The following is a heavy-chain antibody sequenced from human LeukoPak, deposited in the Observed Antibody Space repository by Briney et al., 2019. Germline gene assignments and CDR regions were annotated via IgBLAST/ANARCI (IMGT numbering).Heavy chain of an antibody. D-gene: IGHD6-19*01. CDR1: GFGFSDAW. J-gene: IGHJ1*01. Sequence: PGGSLRLSCVGSGFGFSDAWMTWVRQAPGKGLEWIGRIKSKASGGTTSYAAPVTGRFTMSRDDSKSAVYLQMNSLGTEDTALYYCTTEFSNSGLNNWRQGILVSVSS. V-gene: IGHV3-15*01. CDR3: TTEFSNSGLNN. CDR2: IKSKASGGTT.